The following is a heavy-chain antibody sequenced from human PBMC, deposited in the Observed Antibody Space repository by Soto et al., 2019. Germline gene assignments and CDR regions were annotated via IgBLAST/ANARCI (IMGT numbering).Heavy chain of an antibody. V-gene: IGHV3-30*18. CDR2: ISYDGSNK. CDR3: AKDFQGSGKSMDV. CDR1: GFTFSSYG. J-gene: IGHJ6*02. Sequence: PGGSLRLSCAASGFTFSSYGMHWVRQAPGKGLEWVAVISYDGSNKYYADSVKGRFTISRDNSKNTLYLQMNSLRAEDTAVYYCAKDFQGSGKSMDVWGQGTTVTVSS. D-gene: IGHD3-10*01.